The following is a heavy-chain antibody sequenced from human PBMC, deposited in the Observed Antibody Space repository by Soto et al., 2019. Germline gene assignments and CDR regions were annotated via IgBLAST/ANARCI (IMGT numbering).Heavy chain of an antibody. CDR1: GGTFSSYT. V-gene: IGHV1-69*02. J-gene: IGHJ6*02. D-gene: IGHD1-26*01. Sequence: QVQLVQSGAEVKKPGSSVKVSCKASGGTFSSYTISWVRQAPGQGLEWMGRIIPILGIANYAQKFQGRVTITADKSTSTAYMELSSLRSEDTAVYYWARVRATSYYYGMDVWGQGTTVTVSS. CDR3: ARVRATSYYYGMDV. CDR2: IIPILGIA.